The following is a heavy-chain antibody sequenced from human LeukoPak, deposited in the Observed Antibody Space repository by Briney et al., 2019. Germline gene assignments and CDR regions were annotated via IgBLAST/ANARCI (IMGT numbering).Heavy chain of an antibody. J-gene: IGHJ4*02. V-gene: IGHV4-34*01. Sequence: PSETLSLTCAVYGGSFSGYYWSWIRQRPGKGREWIGEIYHSGSTNYNPSLKSRVTISVDKSKNQFSLKLSSVTAADTAVYYCARLSSGWYYFDYWGQGTLVTVSS. CDR2: IYHSGST. CDR1: GGSFSGYY. CDR3: ARLSSGWYYFDY. D-gene: IGHD6-19*01.